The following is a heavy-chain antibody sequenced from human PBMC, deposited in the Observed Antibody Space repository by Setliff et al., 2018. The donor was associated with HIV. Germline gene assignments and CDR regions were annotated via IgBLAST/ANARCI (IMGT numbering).Heavy chain of an antibody. D-gene: IGHD4-17*01. V-gene: IGHV1-18*01. Sequence: EASVKVSCKTSGFTFNHYGITWVRQAPGQGLEWMGWISAYNGDTKYSQTFQGRVTMTTDTSTATAFMELRSLRSDDTAVYYCARSVHSLYGDYATYFDPWGQGTQVTVSS. CDR1: GFTFNHYG. CDR3: ARSVHSLYGDYATYFDP. CDR2: ISAYNGDT. J-gene: IGHJ5*02.